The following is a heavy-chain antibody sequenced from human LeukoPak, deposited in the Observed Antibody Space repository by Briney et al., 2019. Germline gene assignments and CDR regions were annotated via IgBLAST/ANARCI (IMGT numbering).Heavy chain of an antibody. CDR2: ISSSGNT. D-gene: IGHD6-13*01. V-gene: IGHV3-23*01. CDR1: GFTFSRSA. J-gene: IGHJ4*02. Sequence: PGGSLRLCCAASGFTFSRSAMTWVRQTPGKGLDWVSSISSSGNTYYADSVKGRFTISRDNSKNMLYLQMHSLRAEDTAVYYCVKGRISEDGLDFWGQGTLVTVSS. CDR3: VKGRISEDGLDF.